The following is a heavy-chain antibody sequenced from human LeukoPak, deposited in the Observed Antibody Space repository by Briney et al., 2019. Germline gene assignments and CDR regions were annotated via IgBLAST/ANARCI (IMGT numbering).Heavy chain of an antibody. J-gene: IGHJ4*02. CDR2: IGHDGRNQ. V-gene: IGHV3-33*01. CDR3: ARDLSHGWADY. D-gene: IGHD6-19*01. CDR1: GYSFNIYC. Sequence: GGSLTLSCAASGYSFNIYCMHWVRQPPGNGLEWVAVIGHDGRNQNYEDSVEGRFTISRDNSKNTLYLQMDSLRVEDTAVYYCARDLSHGWADYWGQGALVTVPS.